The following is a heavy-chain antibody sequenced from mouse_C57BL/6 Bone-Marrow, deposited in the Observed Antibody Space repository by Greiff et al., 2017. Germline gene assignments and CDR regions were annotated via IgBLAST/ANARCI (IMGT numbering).Heavy chain of an antibody. Sequence: EVKLMESGGGLVKPGGSLKLSCAASGFTFSSYAMSWVRQTPEKRLEWVATISDGGSYTYYPDTVKGRFTISRDNAKNNLYLQMSHLKSEDTAMYYCALTGTWDYWGQGTTLTVSS. CDR1: GFTFSSYA. CDR2: ISDGGSYT. J-gene: IGHJ2*01. CDR3: ALTGTWDY. V-gene: IGHV5-4*03. D-gene: IGHD4-1*01.